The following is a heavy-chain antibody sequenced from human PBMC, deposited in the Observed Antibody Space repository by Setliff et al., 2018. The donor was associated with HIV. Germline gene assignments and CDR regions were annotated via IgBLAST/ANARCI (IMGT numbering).Heavy chain of an antibody. D-gene: IGHD4-17*01. J-gene: IGHJ4*02. CDR3: AAFLVSPVTTQDY. Sequence: PSETLSLTCTVYGGSFSNYYTNWIRQPPGKGLEWIGELSPSGTTRPNPSLQSRVIISLDTSKNQFSLKLTSVTAADTAMYYCAAFLVSPVTTQDYRGQGTQVTVSS. CDR2: LSPSGTT. V-gene: IGHV4-34*01. CDR1: GGSFSNYY.